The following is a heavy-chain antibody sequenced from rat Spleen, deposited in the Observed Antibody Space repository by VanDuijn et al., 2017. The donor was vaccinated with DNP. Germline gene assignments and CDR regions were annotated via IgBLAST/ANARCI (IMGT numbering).Heavy chain of an antibody. CDR1: GFTFSDYS. CDR2: ITYDDGST. V-gene: IGHV5-7*01. CDR3: ARPDY. Sequence: EVQLVESGGGLVLPGRSLKLSCAASGFTFSDYSMAWVRQAPTKGLEWVAYITYDDGSTYYGDSVKGRFTISRDNAKSTLYLHMDSLTSEDTATYYCARPDYWGQGVMVTVSS. J-gene: IGHJ2*01.